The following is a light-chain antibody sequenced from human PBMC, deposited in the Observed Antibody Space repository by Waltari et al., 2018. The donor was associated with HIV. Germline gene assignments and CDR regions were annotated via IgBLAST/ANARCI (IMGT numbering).Light chain of an antibody. J-gene: IGLJ3*02. CDR1: HSDIGGYNY. Sequence: QSALTQPASVSGSPGQSITISCTGTHSDIGGYNYVSWYQQHPGRAPNLLIYEVPQRPSGISYRFSGSKSGNTASMTISGLQAEDEADYYCSSYTTTSTILFGGGTKVTVL. CDR3: SSYTTTSTIL. CDR2: EVP. V-gene: IGLV2-14*01.